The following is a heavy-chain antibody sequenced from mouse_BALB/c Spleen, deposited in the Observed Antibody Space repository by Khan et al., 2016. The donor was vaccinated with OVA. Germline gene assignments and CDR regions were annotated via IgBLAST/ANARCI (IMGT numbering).Heavy chain of an antibody. CDR2: IWSGGTT. J-gene: IGHJ3*01. Sequence: QVQLKESGPGLVQPSQSLSITCTVSGFSLTTYGVNWVRQSPGKGLEWLGVIWSGGTTDYSAAFISRLSITKDTSKSQVFFKMNSLQANDTAIYYCARNYDYYEGLAYWGQGTLVTVSA. D-gene: IGHD2-4*01. CDR3: ARNYDYYEGLAY. V-gene: IGHV2-2*02. CDR1: GFSLTTYG.